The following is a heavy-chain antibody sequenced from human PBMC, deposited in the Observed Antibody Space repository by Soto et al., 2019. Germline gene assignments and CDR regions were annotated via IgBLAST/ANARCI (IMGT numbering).Heavy chain of an antibody. CDR3: AALTYYDFWSGYYTFDY. V-gene: IGHV3-74*01. D-gene: IGHD3-3*01. Sequence: GGSLRLSCAASGFTFSSYWMHWVRQAPGKGLVWVSRINSDGSSTSYADSVKGRVTMTTDTSTSTAYMELRSLRSDDTAVYYCAALTYYDFWSGYYTFDYWGQGTLVTVSS. CDR2: INSDGSST. J-gene: IGHJ4*02. CDR1: GFTFSSYW.